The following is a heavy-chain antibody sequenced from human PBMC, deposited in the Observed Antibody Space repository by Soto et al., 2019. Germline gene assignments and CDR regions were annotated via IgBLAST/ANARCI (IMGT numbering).Heavy chain of an antibody. CDR2: ISAYNGNT. J-gene: IGHJ6*02. Sequence: GASVKVSCKASGYTFTSYGISWVRQAPGQGLEWMGWISAYNGNTNYAQKLQGRVTMTTDTSTSTAYMELRSLRSDDTAVYYCARGYSSGWIYYYYGMDVWGQGNPGHRLL. V-gene: IGHV1-18*04. D-gene: IGHD6-19*01. CDR3: ARGYSSGWIYYYYGMDV. CDR1: GYTFTSYG.